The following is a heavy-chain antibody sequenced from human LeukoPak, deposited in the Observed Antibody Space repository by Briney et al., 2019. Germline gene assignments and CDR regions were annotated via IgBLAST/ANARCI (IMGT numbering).Heavy chain of an antibody. CDR3: ARGNGFIIDY. D-gene: IGHD2-8*01. J-gene: IGHJ4*02. CDR2: IMQDGSEK. CDR1: GFTLSSNW. Sequence: PGGSLRLSCTASGFTLSSNWMNWVRQAPGKGLEWVAIIMQDGSEKYYVDSVKGRFTISRDNAKNLLYLQMNSLRAEDTAVYYCARGNGFIIDYWGQGTLVTVSS. V-gene: IGHV3-7*01.